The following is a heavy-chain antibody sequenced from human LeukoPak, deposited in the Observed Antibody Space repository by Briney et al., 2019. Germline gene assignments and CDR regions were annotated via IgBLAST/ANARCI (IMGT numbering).Heavy chain of an antibody. V-gene: IGHV1-8*01. CDR3: AAISYYGSGNDWDY. D-gene: IGHD3-10*01. Sequence: ALVKVSCKASGYTFTSYDINWVRQATGQGLEWMGWMNPNSGNTGYAQKFQGRVTMTRNTSISTAYMELSSLRSEDTAVYYCAAISYYGSGNDWDYWGQGTLVTVSS. J-gene: IGHJ4*02. CDR1: GYTFTSYD. CDR2: MNPNSGNT.